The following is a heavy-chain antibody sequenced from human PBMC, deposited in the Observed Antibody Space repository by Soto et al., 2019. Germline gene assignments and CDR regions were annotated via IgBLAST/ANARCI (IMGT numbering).Heavy chain of an antibody. V-gene: IGHV3-23*01. D-gene: IGHD3-22*01. CDR2: TGATGAGT. CDR1: GFTFSSYA. CDR3: AKVYYHDSTRYQRHFEL. Sequence: GGSLRLPCAASGFTFSSYAMSCVRQAPGKGLEWVSSTGATGAGTYYADSVEGRFSISRDNSENTLSLQLSSLRAEDTAVYYSAKVYYHDSTRYQRHFELWGRGPLVAACS. J-gene: IGHJ4*02.